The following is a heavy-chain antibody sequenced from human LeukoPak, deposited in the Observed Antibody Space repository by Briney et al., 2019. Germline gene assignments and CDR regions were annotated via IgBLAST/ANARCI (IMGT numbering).Heavy chain of an antibody. Sequence: SVKVSCKASGYTFTSYYMHWVRQAPGQGLEWMGRIIPILGIANYAQKFQGRVTITADRSTSTAYMELSSLRSEDTAVYYCARDRGYCSSTSCPTQFDYWGQGTLVTVSS. CDR1: GYTFTSYY. D-gene: IGHD2-2*01. CDR3: ARDRGYCSSTSCPTQFDY. V-gene: IGHV1-69*04. J-gene: IGHJ4*02. CDR2: IIPILGIA.